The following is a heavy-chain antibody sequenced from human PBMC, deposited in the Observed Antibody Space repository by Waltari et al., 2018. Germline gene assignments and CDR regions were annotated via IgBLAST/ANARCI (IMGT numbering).Heavy chain of an antibody. D-gene: IGHD5-12*01. J-gene: IGHJ3*01. CDR3: ATYIGASVGTAAFDV. V-gene: IGHV4-39*01. Sequence: GIRQPPGQGLEWIGTISYAGTTYTNPSLRSRLTMSRDTSKNQLSLTLGSMTAADTAVYYCATYIGASVGTAAFDVWGQGTMVTVSS. CDR2: ISYAGTT.